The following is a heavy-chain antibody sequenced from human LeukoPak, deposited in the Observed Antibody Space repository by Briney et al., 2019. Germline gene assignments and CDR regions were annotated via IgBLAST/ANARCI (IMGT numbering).Heavy chain of an antibody. J-gene: IGHJ4*02. Sequence: GGSLRLSCAASGFTFDDYAMHWVRQAPGKGLEWVSLISWDGGSTYYADSVKGRFTISRDNSKNSLYLQMNSLRAEDTALYYCAKDMGDGYCSGGSCYGSFDYWGQGTLVTVSS. CDR2: ISWDGGST. D-gene: IGHD2-15*01. CDR1: GFTFDDYA. V-gene: IGHV3-43D*03. CDR3: AKDMGDGYCSGGSCYGSFDY.